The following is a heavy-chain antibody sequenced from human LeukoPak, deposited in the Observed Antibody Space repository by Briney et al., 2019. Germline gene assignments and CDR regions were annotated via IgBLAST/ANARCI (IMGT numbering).Heavy chain of an antibody. CDR2: INPNSGDT. CDR3: ARDPSSYTYGPSIFDY. CDR1: GYTFTGYY. J-gene: IGHJ4*02. Sequence: ASVKVSRKASGYTFTGYYMHWVRQAPGQGLEWMGWINPNSGDTNYAQKFQGRVTLTRDTSISTAYMELSRLRSDDTAVYYCARDPSSYTYGPSIFDYWGQGTLVTVSS. V-gene: IGHV1-2*02. D-gene: IGHD5-18*01.